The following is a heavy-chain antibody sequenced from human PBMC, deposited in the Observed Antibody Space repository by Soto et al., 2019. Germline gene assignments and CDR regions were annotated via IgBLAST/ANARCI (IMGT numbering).Heavy chain of an antibody. V-gene: IGHV1-18*04. Sequence: ASVKVSCKASGYTFTSNAITWVRQAPGQGLEWMGWISAYNGDTNYAQKFQGRVTMTTDTSTSTAYMELRRLRSDDTAVYYCARSVITIFGVVIANFDYWGQGTLVTVSS. D-gene: IGHD3-3*01. CDR1: GYTFTSNA. CDR3: ARSVITIFGVVIANFDY. CDR2: ISAYNGDT. J-gene: IGHJ4*02.